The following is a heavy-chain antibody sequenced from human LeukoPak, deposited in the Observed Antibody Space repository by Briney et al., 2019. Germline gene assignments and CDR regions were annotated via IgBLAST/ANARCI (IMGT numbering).Heavy chain of an antibody. J-gene: IGHJ4*01. CDR1: SGSISGYY. Sequence: SETLSLTCTVSSGSISGYYWSWIRQPAGKGLEWIGRIYTSGSTNYNPSLKSRVTMSVDTSKNQFSLKLSSVTAADTAVYYCARGAALVTDKYFDYWGHGTLVTVSS. CDR2: IYTSGST. V-gene: IGHV4-4*07. D-gene: IGHD5-18*01. CDR3: ARGAALVTDKYFDY.